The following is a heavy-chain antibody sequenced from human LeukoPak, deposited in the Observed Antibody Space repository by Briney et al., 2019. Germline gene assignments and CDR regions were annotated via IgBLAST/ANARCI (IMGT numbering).Heavy chain of an antibody. CDR1: GGSISSSRYY. V-gene: IGHV4-39*01. CDR2: IYDSGST. J-gene: IGHJ4*02. Sequence: PSETLSLTCTVAGGSISSSRYYWGWIRQPPGKGLEWIGSIYDSGSTYYNPSLQSRVTISVDTSKNQFSLRLSSVTAADTAVYYCARGSSYTSRADYWGQGTLVTVSS. D-gene: IGHD2-2*01. CDR3: ARGSSYTSRADY.